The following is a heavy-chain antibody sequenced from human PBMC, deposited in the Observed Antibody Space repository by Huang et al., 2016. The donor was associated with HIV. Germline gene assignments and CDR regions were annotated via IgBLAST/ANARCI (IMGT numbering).Heavy chain of an antibody. Sequence: VESGGDAVQSGRSLRLSCRGFGFIFNAFAINWFRQSPRKGMEWIVFVRSIAFGGASKSAPAVKDRFSVSRDEAKNVAFLQMENLQVDDTAVYYCSPTGDDYFYYYMDVWGNGTTVIVS. CDR2: VRSIAFGGAS. CDR3: SPTGDDYFYYYMDV. J-gene: IGHJ6*03. D-gene: IGHD4-17*01. V-gene: IGHV3-49*03. CDR1: GFIFNAFA.